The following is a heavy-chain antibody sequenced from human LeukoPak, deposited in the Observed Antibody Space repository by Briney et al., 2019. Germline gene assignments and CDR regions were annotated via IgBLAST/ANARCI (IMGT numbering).Heavy chain of an antibody. CDR2: MNPNSGNT. CDR1: GYTFSSYD. CDR3: ARSYSGSYWDYYYGMDV. Sequence: ASVTVSCKASGYTFSSYDINWVRQATGQGLEWMGWMNPNSGNTGYAQKFQGRVTMTRNTSISTAYMELSSLRSEDTAVYYCARSYSGSYWDYYYGMDVWGQGTTVAVSS. J-gene: IGHJ6*02. V-gene: IGHV1-8*01. D-gene: IGHD1-26*01.